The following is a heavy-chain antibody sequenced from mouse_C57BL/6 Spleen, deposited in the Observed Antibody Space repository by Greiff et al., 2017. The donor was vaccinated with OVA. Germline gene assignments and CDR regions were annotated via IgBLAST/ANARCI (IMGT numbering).Heavy chain of an antibody. J-gene: IGHJ1*03. CDR1: GFTFSSYA. D-gene: IGHD2-5*01. V-gene: IGHV5-4*01. CDR3: ARAYYSNYGYFDV. CDR2: ISDGGSYT. Sequence: EVQRVESGGGLVKPGGSLKLSCAASGFTFSSYAMSWVRQTPEKRLEWVATISDGGSYTYYPDNVKGRFTISRDNAKNNLYLQMSHLKSEDTAMYYCARAYYSNYGYFDVWGTGTTVTVSS.